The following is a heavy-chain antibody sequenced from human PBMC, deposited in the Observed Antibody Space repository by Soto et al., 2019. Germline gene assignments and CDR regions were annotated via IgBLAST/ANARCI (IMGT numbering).Heavy chain of an antibody. J-gene: IGHJ4*02. Sequence: EVQLVESGGGLVQPGGSLRLSCAASGFTVSSNYMSWVRQAPGKGLEWVSVIYSGGSTYYADSVKGRFTSSRDNSKNTLYLQMNSLRAEDTAVYYCAVEMATIGGFDYWGQGTLVTGSS. CDR3: AVEMATIGGFDY. CDR1: GFTVSSNY. CDR2: IYSGGST. V-gene: IGHV3-66*01. D-gene: IGHD5-12*01.